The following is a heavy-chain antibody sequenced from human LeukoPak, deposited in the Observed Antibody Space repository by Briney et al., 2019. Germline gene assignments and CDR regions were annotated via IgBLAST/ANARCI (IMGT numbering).Heavy chain of an antibody. V-gene: IGHV1-69*01. D-gene: IGHD6-13*01. Sequence: GASVKVSCKASGGTSSSYAISWVRQAPGQGLEWMGGIIPIFGTANYAQKFQGRVTITADESTSTAYMELSSLRSEDTAVYYCARVRFPAAGHHGMDVWGQGTTVTVSS. CDR2: IIPIFGTA. CDR3: ARVRFPAAGHHGMDV. J-gene: IGHJ6*02. CDR1: GGTSSSYA.